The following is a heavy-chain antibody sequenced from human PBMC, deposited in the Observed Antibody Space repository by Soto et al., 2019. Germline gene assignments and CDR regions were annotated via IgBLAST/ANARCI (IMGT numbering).Heavy chain of an antibody. V-gene: IGHV4-59*08. Sequence: PSETLSLTCTVSSGSFRSYYWSWIRQPPGKGLEWIGYIYHSGSTNYNPSLKSRVTMSVDTSKNQFPLRLTSVTATDTAVYYCARGEERGYPTYYYYYYMDVWGKGTTVTVSS. CDR3: ARGEERGYPTYYYYYYMDV. J-gene: IGHJ6*03. CDR1: SGSFRSYY. CDR2: IYHSGST. D-gene: IGHD5-18*01.